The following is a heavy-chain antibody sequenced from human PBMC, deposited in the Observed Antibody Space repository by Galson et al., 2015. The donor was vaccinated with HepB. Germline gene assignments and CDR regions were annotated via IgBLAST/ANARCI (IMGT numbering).Heavy chain of an antibody. CDR2: IHLSGGRT. CDR1: GFTFSYFL. V-gene: IGHV3-23*01. J-gene: IGHJ4*02. Sequence: SLRLSCAASGFTFSYFLMNWVRQAPGKGLEWVSGIHLSGGRTYYADSVKGRFTISRDNSKNTLYLQINSLRAEDTAVYYCAKGVPRYTSGWYLGGVAYFDHWGQGALVAVSS. CDR3: AKGVPRYTSGWYLGGVAYFDH. D-gene: IGHD6-19*01.